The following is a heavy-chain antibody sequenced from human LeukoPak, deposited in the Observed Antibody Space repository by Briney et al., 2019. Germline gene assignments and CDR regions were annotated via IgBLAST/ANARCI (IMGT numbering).Heavy chain of an antibody. CDR2: IKEDGSER. Sequence: GGSLRLSCTTSGFTFGRFWMSWVRQAPGKGPEWVANIKEDGSERNYVDSVKGRFTISRDNAKNSLYLQMDSLRAEDTAVYYCARVIGSYGDSAYWGQGTLVTVSS. D-gene: IGHD3-16*01. J-gene: IGHJ4*02. CDR3: ARVIGSYGDSAY. V-gene: IGHV3-7*01. CDR1: GFTFGRFW.